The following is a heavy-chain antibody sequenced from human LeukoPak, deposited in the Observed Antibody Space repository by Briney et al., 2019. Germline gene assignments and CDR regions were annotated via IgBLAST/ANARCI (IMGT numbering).Heavy chain of an antibody. D-gene: IGHD6-6*01. V-gene: IGHV3-30*01. CDR1: GFTFSSYA. CDR2: ISYDGSNK. Sequence: PGRSLRLSCAASGFTFSSYAMHWVRQAPGKGLEWEAVISYDGSNKYYADSVKGRFTISRDNSKNTLYLQMNSLRAEDTAVYYCASARPFDYWGQGTLVTVSS. CDR3: ASARPFDY. J-gene: IGHJ4*02.